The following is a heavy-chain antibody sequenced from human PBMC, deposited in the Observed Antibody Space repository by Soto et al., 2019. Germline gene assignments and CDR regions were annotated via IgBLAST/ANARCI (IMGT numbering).Heavy chain of an antibody. CDR1: GFTFDSYW. J-gene: IGHJ3*02. CDR2: MNQGGSEK. CDR3: ARELGHCSGGSCYRGAFDI. Sequence: GGSLRLSCAASGFTFDSYWMTWVRQAPGKGLAWVANMNQGGSEKYYVDSVKGRFTVSRDNAKNSLYLQMNSLRDEDTAAYYCARELGHCSGGSCYRGAFDIWGQGTMVTVSS. D-gene: IGHD2-15*01. V-gene: IGHV3-7*01.